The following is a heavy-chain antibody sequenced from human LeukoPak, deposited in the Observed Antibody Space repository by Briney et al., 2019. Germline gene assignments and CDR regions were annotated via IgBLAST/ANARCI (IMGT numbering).Heavy chain of an antibody. CDR1: GYTFTSYD. V-gene: IGHV1-8*01. CDR2: MNPNSGNT. D-gene: IGHD3-22*01. J-gene: IGHJ4*02. Sequence: ASVKVSCKASGYTFTSYDINWVRQATGQGLEWMGWMNPNSGNTGYAQKFQGRVTMTRNTSISTAYMELSSLRSEDTAVYYCARGRVRFFRRSVVVITSIDYWGRGTLVTVSS. CDR3: ARGRVRFFRRSVVVITSIDY.